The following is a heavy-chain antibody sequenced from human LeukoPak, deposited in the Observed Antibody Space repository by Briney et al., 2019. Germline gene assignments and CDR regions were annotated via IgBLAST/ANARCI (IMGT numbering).Heavy chain of an antibody. V-gene: IGHV4-59*12. Sequence: PSETLSLTCTVSGGSISSYYWSWIRQPPGKGLEWIGYVYNSGSTNFNPPLKSRVTISLDTSKNQFSLKLSSVTAADTAVYHCARSTGRDGFNRLYYFDYWGQGALVTVSS. D-gene: IGHD5-24*01. CDR3: ARSTGRDGFNRLYYFDY. J-gene: IGHJ4*02. CDR1: GGSISSYY. CDR2: VYNSGST.